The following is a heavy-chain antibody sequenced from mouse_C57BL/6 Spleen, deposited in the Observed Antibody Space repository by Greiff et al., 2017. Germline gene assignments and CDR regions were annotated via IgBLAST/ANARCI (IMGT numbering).Heavy chain of an antibody. CDR2: ISYDGSN. Sequence: EVKLQESGPGLVKPSQSLSLTCSVTGYSITSGYYWNWIRQFPGNKLEWMGYISYDGSNNYNPSLKNRISITRDTSKNQFFLKLNSVTTEDTATYYCAYGSSYWYFDVWGTGTTVTVSS. CDR1: GYSITSGYY. J-gene: IGHJ1*03. V-gene: IGHV3-6*01. CDR3: AYGSSYWYFDV. D-gene: IGHD1-1*01.